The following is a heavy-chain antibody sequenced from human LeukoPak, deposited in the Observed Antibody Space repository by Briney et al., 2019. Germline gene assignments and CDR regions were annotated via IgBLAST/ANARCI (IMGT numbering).Heavy chain of an antibody. D-gene: IGHD2-15*01. J-gene: IGHJ3*02. V-gene: IGHV3-53*01. CDR2: IYAGGTI. Sequence: GGSLRLSCGGSAFIFSGHWMNWVRQTPGRGLEWVSIIYAGGTIYYADSVKGRFIISRDNSKNTLYLQMNSLRVEDTAVYYCARAPGIRNAFDIWGQGTMVTVSS. CDR1: AFIFSGHW. CDR3: ARAPGIRNAFDI.